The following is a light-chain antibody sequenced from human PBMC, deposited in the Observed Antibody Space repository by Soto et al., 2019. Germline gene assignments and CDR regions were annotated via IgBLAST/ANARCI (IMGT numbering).Light chain of an antibody. CDR2: RND. Sequence: QAVVTQPPSASGTPGQRVTISCSGSTSNIGNNYVYWYQQIPGTAPKLLIYRNDQRPSGVPDRFSGSKSGTSASLAISGLRSEDEADYHCAAWDYRLAGPIFGTGTKVTVL. V-gene: IGLV1-47*01. CDR3: AAWDYRLAGPI. CDR1: TSNIGNNY. J-gene: IGLJ1*01.